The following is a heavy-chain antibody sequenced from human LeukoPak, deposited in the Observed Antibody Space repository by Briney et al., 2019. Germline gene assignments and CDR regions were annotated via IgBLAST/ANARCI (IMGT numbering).Heavy chain of an antibody. CDR3: ARDRYDFWSGYYHWFDP. V-gene: IGHV1-2*02. Sequence: GASVKVSCKASGYTFTGYYMHWVRQAPGQGLEWMGWINPNSGGTNYAQKFQGRVTMTTDTSTSTAYMELRSLRSDDTAVYYCARDRYDFWSGYYHWFDPWGQGTLVTVSS. CDR1: GYTFTGYY. J-gene: IGHJ5*02. CDR2: INPNSGGT. D-gene: IGHD3-3*01.